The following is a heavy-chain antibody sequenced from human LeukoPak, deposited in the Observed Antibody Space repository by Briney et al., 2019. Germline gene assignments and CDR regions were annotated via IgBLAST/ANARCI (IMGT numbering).Heavy chain of an antibody. V-gene: IGHV4-34*01. Sequence: SETLSLTCAVYGGSFSGYYWSWIRQPPGKGLEWIGEINHSGSTNYNPSLKSRVTISVDTSKNQFSLKLSSVTAADTAVYYCARRSGGGSCYSYQHWGQGTLVTVSS. CDR1: GGSFSGYY. D-gene: IGHD2-15*01. CDR2: INHSGST. J-gene: IGHJ4*02. CDR3: ARRSGGGSCYSYQH.